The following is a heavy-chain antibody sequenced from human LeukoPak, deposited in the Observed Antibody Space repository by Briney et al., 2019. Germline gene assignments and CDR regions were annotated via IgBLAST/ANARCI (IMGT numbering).Heavy chain of an antibody. D-gene: IGHD4-17*01. CDR3: ARDYGDYEYYFDY. V-gene: IGHV3-11*04. Sequence: GGSLRLSCAASGFTFRDYYMSWIRQAPGKGLEWVSYISSSGSTIYYADSMKGRFTISRDNAKNSLYLQMNSLRAEDTAVYYCARDYGDYEYYFDYWGQGTLVTVSS. CDR1: GFTFRDYY. J-gene: IGHJ4*02. CDR2: ISSSGSTI.